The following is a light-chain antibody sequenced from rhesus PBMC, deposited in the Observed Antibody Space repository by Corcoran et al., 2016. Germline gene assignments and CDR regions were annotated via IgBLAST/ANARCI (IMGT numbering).Light chain of an antibody. J-gene: IGKJ2*01. V-gene: IGKV3-42*03. Sequence: EIVLTQSPATLSLSPGERATLSCRASQSVSSSLAWYQQKPGQFPRLLIYGASSRAPGIPDRFSGSGSGTDFTLTISSLEPEDFAVYCCQQYSNWPHSFGQGTKVEIK. CDR1: QSVSSS. CDR3: QQYSNWPHS. CDR2: GAS.